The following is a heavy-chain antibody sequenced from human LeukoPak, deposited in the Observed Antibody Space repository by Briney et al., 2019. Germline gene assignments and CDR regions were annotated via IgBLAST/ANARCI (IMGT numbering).Heavy chain of an antibody. D-gene: IGHD6-19*01. V-gene: IGHV3-21*01. CDR3: ARDIAVAAQDY. J-gene: IGHJ4*02. CDR2: ISSSSSYI. CDR1: GFIFSSYA. Sequence: GGSLRLSCAASGFIFSSYAMSWVRQAPGKGLEWVSSISSSSSYIYYADSVKGRFTISRDNAKNSLYLQMNSLRAEDTAVYYCARDIAVAAQDYWGQGTLVTVSS.